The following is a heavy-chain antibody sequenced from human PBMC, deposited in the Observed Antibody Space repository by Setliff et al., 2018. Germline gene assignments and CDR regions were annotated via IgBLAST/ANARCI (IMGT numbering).Heavy chain of an antibody. Sequence: GGSLRLSCAASGFTFSKYDMHWVRQVIGKGLEWVSGIGSAGDTYYPGSVKGRFTISRENGKNSLYLQMNSLRAEDTAVYYCARDSTDYYDSSGYYYGPRDNDAFDIWGQGTMVTVSS. V-gene: IGHV3-13*01. CDR3: ARDSTDYYDSSGYYYGPRDNDAFDI. J-gene: IGHJ3*02. CDR1: GFTFSKYD. D-gene: IGHD3-22*01. CDR2: IGSAGDT.